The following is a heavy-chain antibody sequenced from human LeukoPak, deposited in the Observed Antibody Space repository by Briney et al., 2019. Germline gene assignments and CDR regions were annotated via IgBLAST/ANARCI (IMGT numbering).Heavy chain of an antibody. D-gene: IGHD6-19*01. CDR1: GGSISSYY. V-gene: IGHV4-59*08. CDR2: IYYSGST. Sequence: SETLSLTCTVSGGSISSYYWSWIRQPPGKGLEWIGYIYYSGSTNYNPSLKSRVTISVDTSKNQFSLKLSSVTAADTAVYYCARHPIGYSSGTTWIDYWGQGTLVTVSS. J-gene: IGHJ4*02. CDR3: ARHPIGYSSGTTWIDY.